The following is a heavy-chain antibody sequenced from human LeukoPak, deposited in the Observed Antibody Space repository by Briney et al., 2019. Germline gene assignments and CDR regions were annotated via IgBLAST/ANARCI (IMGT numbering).Heavy chain of an antibody. CDR2: VSSDGTNK. Sequence: AGRSLRLSCAASKFTFSTYTMHWVRQAPGKGLEWVTTVSSDGTNKYYADSLKGRFTVSRDNSRNTLYLQMDSLRAEDSAVFYCAASSTLVGTAFDIWGQGTIVTVSS. D-gene: IGHD1-26*01. CDR3: AASSTLVGTAFDI. V-gene: IGHV3-30*04. CDR1: KFTFSTYT. J-gene: IGHJ3*02.